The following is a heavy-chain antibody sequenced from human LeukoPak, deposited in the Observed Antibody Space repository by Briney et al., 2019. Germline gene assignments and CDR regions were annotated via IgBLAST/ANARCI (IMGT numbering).Heavy chain of an antibody. CDR2: ITHRGSI. CDR3: ARALAAAVIN. Sequence: SETLSLTCGVFGGSFSGHFYSWIRQSPPKGLQWIGEITHRGSINYNPSLKSRAAMSVDTSKNHFSLKLTSVTAADNGVYYCARALAAAVINWGQGTLVTVSS. V-gene: IGHV4-34*01. D-gene: IGHD6-13*01. CDR1: GGSFSGHF. J-gene: IGHJ1*01.